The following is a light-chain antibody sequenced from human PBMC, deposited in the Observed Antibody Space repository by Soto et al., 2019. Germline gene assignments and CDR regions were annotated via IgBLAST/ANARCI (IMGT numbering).Light chain of an antibody. CDR1: QSISSW. Sequence: DIQMTQSPSTLSASVGDRVTITCRASQSISSWLAWYQQKPGKAPKLLIYKASSLESGVPSRFSGSGSGTYFTLTISSLQPEDFAIYYCKQSYSTQWTFGQGTKVDIK. CDR2: KAS. CDR3: KQSYSTQWT. J-gene: IGKJ1*01. V-gene: IGKV1-5*03.